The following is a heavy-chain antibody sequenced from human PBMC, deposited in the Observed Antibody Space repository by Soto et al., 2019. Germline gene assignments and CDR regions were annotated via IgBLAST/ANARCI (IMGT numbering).Heavy chain of an antibody. CDR3: ARETSKNYDILTGTMYYYGMDV. CDR1: GFTVSSNY. D-gene: IGHD3-9*01. V-gene: IGHV3-53*01. CDR2: IYSGGST. Sequence: GSLRLSCAASGFTVSSNYMSWVRQAPGKGLEWVSVIYSGGSTYYADSVKGRFTISRDNSKNTLYLQMNSLRAEDTAVYYCARETSKNYDILTGTMYYYGMDVWGQGTTVTVSS. J-gene: IGHJ6*02.